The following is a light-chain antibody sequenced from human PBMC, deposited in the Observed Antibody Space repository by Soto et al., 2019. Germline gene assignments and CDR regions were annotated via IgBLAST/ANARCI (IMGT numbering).Light chain of an antibody. CDR1: QSVSSN. CDR2: GAS. CDR3: QQYNSYSWT. J-gene: IGKJ1*01. V-gene: IGKV3-15*01. Sequence: EMVMTQSPATLSVSPGERATLSCRASQSVSSNLAWYQQKPGQAPRLLIYGASTRATGIPARFSGSGSGTEFTLTIGSLQPDDFATYYCQQYNSYSWTFGQGTKVDIK.